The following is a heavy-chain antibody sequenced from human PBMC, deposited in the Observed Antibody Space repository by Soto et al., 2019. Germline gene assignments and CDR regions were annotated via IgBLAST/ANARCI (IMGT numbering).Heavy chain of an antibody. D-gene: IGHD2-21*01. CDR1: GFTFSVYP. CDR3: AKHLVECANGVCNRCFDH. J-gene: IGHJ2*01. Sequence: EVQLLESGGGLVQPGGSLRLSCAASGFTFSVYPMAWVRQAPGKGLEWVSSIGDSGGVTYYADSVKGRFTISRDNSPNTLFLHMNILGAEDTALYYCAKHLVECANGVCNRCFDHWGRGTLVTVSS. V-gene: IGHV3-23*01. CDR2: IGDSGGVT.